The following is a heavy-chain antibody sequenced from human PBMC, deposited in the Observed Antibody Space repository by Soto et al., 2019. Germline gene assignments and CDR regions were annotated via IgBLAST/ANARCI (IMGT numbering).Heavy chain of an antibody. V-gene: IGHV1-18*01. CDR1: GYTFISYG. Sequence: HVQLVQSGAAVKKPGASLKVSCKASGYTFISYGVSWVRQAPGQGLEWLGWISPYNGNTNYAHKFQGRITMTTDTSTSTVYMDLRSLITDDTAVYYCSRDQTNWLTDAFDIWGQGTMVVVSS. J-gene: IGHJ3*02. CDR2: ISPYNGNT. CDR3: SRDQTNWLTDAFDI. D-gene: IGHD1-1*01.